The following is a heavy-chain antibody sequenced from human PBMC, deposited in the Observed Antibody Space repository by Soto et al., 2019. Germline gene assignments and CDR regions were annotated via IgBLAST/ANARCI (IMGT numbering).Heavy chain of an antibody. V-gene: IGHV4-39*01. CDR3: ARHQSHSSSYVDP. J-gene: IGHJ5*02. D-gene: IGHD6-13*01. Sequence: QLQLQESGPGLVKPSETLSLTCTVSDGSISSSSYYWGWIRQPPGKGLEWIGSIYYSGNTYYNPSLKSRVTISVDTSKNQFSLKLSSVSAADTAVYYCARHQSHSSSYVDPWGQGTLVTVSS. CDR2: IYYSGNT. CDR1: DGSISSSSYY.